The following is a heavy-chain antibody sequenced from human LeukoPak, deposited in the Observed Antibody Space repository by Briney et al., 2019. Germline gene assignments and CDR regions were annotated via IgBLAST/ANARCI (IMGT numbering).Heavy chain of an antibody. CDR1: GFTFSSYA. V-gene: IGHV3-23*01. Sequence: GGSLRLSCAASGFTFSSYAMSWVRQAPGKGLEWVSAISGSGGSTYYADSVKGRFTISRDNSKNTLYLQMNSLRVEDTAVYYCARARGSSVYYGMDVWGQGTTVTVSS. D-gene: IGHD6-19*01. J-gene: IGHJ6*02. CDR2: ISGSGGST. CDR3: ARARGSSVYYGMDV.